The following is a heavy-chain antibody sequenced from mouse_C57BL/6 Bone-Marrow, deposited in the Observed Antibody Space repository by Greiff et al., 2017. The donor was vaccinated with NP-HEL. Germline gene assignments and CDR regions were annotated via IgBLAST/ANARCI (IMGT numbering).Heavy chain of an antibody. CDR1: GYAFSSSW. V-gene: IGHV1-82*01. CDR2: IYPGDGDT. Sequence: QVQLQQSGPELVKPGASVKISCKASGYAFSSSWMNWVKQRPGKGLEWIGRIYPGDGDTNYNGKFKGKATLTADKSSSTAYMQLSSLTSEDSAVCCCAKDWDWYFEDWGKGTTLTVAS. CDR3: AKDWDWYFED. J-gene: IGHJ2*01. D-gene: IGHD4-1*01.